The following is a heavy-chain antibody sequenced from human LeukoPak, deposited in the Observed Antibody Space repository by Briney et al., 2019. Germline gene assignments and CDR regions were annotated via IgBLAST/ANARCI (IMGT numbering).Heavy chain of an antibody. V-gene: IGHV3-21*01. J-gene: IGHJ6*04. CDR3: AREPRYYYGMDV. CDR2: ISSSSSYI. CDR1: GFTFSSYS. Sequence: GGSLRLSCAASGFTFSSYSMNWVRQAPGKGLEWVSSISSSSSYIYHADSVKGRFTISRDNAKNSLYLQMNSLRAEDTAVYYCAREPRYYYGMDVWAKGPRSPSPQ.